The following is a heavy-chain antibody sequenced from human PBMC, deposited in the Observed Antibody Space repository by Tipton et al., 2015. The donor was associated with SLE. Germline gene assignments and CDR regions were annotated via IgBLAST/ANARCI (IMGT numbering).Heavy chain of an antibody. CDR3: VSGPNDYGDYVFDY. CDR2: ISSSSIYI. D-gene: IGHD4-17*01. Sequence: GSLRLSCAASGFTFSSYSMNWVRQAPGKGLEWVSSISSSSIYIYYADSVKGRFTISRDNAKNSLYLQMNSLRAEDTAVYYCVSGPNDYGDYVFDYWGQGTLVTASS. CDR1: GFTFSSYS. V-gene: IGHV3-21*01. J-gene: IGHJ4*02.